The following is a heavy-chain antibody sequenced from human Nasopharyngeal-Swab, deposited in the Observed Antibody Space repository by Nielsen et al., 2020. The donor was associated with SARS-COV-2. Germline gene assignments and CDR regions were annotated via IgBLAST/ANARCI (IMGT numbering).Heavy chain of an antibody. J-gene: IGHJ4*02. CDR2: ITSSSATK. V-gene: IGHV3-48*02. CDR1: GFAFTDYS. Sequence: GESLKISCAASGFAFTDYSMDWVRQAPGKGLEWVSYITSSSATKYYADSVKGRFTVSRDNAKNLLYLQMSSMRDEDMAVYYCAREFEATGATYLDSWGLGTLVTVSS. CDR3: AREFEATGATYLDS. D-gene: IGHD1-26*01.